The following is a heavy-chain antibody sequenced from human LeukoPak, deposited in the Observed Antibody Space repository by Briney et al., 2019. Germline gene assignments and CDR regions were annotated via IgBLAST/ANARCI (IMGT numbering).Heavy chain of an antibody. J-gene: IGHJ3*02. V-gene: IGHV4-59*01. CDR2: IYYRGST. Sequence: SETLSLTCTVSGGSISSYYWSWIRQPPGKGLEWIGYIYYRGSTNYNPSLKSRVTISVDTSKNQFSLKLSSVTAADTAVYYCARSVRSQQDAFDIWGQGTMVTVSS. CDR3: ARSVRSQQDAFDI. CDR1: GGSISSYY.